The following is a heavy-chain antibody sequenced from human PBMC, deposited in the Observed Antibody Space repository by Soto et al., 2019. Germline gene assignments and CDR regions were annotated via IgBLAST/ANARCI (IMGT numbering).Heavy chain of an antibody. J-gene: IGHJ3*02. CDR2: ISSSSSYI. CDR3: ARVGTIFGVVIHASDI. CDR1: GFTFSSYS. V-gene: IGHV3-21*01. D-gene: IGHD3-3*01. Sequence: PGGSLRLSCAASGFTFSSYSMNWVRQAPGKGLEWVSSISSSSSYIYYADSVKGRFTISRDNAKNSLYLQMNSLRAEDTAVYYCARVGTIFGVVIHASDIWGQGTMVTVSS.